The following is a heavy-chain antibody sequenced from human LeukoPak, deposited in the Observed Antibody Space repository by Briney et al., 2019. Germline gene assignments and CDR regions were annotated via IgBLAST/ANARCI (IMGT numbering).Heavy chain of an antibody. D-gene: IGHD6-19*01. CDR3: ARRAVAGPTAIDY. J-gene: IGHJ4*02. V-gene: IGHV4-34*01. CDR1: GGSFSGYY. CDR2: INHSGST. Sequence: SETLSLTCAVYGGSFSGYYWSWIRQPPGKGLEWIGEINHSGSTYYNPSLKSRVTISVDTSKNQFSLKLSSVTAADTAVYYCARRAVAGPTAIDYWGQGTLVTVSS.